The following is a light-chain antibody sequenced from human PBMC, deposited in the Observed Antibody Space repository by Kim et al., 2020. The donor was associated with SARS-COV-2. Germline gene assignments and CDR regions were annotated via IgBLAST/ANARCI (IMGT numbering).Light chain of an antibody. Sequence: VSAGERATLSGGASQSVSTNLAWSQQKPGQPPSLLIYVASTRATGTPARFSGSGSGPEFTLTITSLRSEDFAVYSCQQYNTWPGTFGQGTKVDIK. J-gene: IGKJ1*01. CDR1: QSVSTN. CDR2: VAS. CDR3: QQYNTWPGT. V-gene: IGKV3-15*01.